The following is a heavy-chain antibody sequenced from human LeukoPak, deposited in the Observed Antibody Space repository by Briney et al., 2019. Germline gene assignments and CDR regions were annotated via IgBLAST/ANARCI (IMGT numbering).Heavy chain of an antibody. Sequence: PSETLSLTCTVSGGSISSSSYYWGWIRQPPGKGLEWIGSIYYSGSTYYNPSLKSRVTISVDTSKNQFSLKLSSVTAADTAVYYCARDGAYCGGDCSLGWFDPWGQGTLVTVSS. CDR1: GGSISSSSYY. D-gene: IGHD2-21*02. CDR3: ARDGAYCGGDCSLGWFDP. V-gene: IGHV4-39*07. J-gene: IGHJ5*02. CDR2: IYYSGST.